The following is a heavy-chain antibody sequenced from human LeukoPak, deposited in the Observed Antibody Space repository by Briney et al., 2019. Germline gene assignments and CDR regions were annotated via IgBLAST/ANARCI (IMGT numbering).Heavy chain of an antibody. CDR3: ARTQVGFGELLSYMDV. D-gene: IGHD3-10*01. J-gene: IGHJ6*03. Sequence: GGSLRLSCAASGFTFSNYWMSWVRQTPGKGLEWVSSVSRSSSYIYYVDSVKGRFTISRDNAKNSLYLQMNSLRVEDTAVYYCARTQVGFGELLSYMDVWGKGTTVSISS. CDR1: GFTFSNYW. CDR2: VSRSSSYI. V-gene: IGHV3-21*06.